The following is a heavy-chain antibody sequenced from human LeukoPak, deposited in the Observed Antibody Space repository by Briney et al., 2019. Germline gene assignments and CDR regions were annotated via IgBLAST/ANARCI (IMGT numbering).Heavy chain of an antibody. CDR1: GYTFTSYY. Sequence: ASVKVSCKASGYTFTSYYMHWVRQAPGQGLEWMGWISAYNGNTNYAQKLQGRVTMTTDTSTSTAYMELRSLRSDDTAVYYCARAGPYSGSYYPFDYWGQGTLVTVSS. V-gene: IGHV1-18*04. CDR3: ARAGPYSGSYYPFDY. CDR2: ISAYNGNT. J-gene: IGHJ4*02. D-gene: IGHD1-26*01.